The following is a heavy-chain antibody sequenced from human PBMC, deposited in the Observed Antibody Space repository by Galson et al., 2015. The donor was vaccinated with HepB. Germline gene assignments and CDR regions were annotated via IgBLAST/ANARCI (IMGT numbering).Heavy chain of an antibody. V-gene: IGHV4-4*07. CDR3: ARNNYFDS. J-gene: IGHJ4*02. CDR1: GASISNSY. CDR2: IYSPGST. Sequence: ETLSLTCTVSGASISNSYWSWIRQPAGKGLEWIGRIYSPGLEWIGRIYSPGSTNYNPSLKSRVTMSVDTSQNRFSLALSSVTAADTAIYYCARNNYFDSWGQGTLVTVSS.